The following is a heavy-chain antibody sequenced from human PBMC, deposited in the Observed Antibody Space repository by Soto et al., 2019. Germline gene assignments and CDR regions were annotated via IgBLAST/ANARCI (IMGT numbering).Heavy chain of an antibody. D-gene: IGHD6-19*01. V-gene: IGHV5-10-1*01. J-gene: IGHJ6*02. CDR3: ARLSSGWRYYYGMDV. CDR2: IDRSDSST. CDR1: GYGFTSYC. Sequence: HAESLKLSGKGSGYGFTSYCISWVRQMPGKGLEWMGRIDRSDSSTNYSPSFRRPVTISADKSISTAHLQWSSLKASDTAMYYCARLSSGWRYYYGMDVWGQGTTVTVSS.